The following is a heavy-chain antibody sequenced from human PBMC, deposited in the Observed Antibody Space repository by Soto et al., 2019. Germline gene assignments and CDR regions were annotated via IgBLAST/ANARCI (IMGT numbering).Heavy chain of an antibody. V-gene: IGHV3-23*01. CDR1: GFTFSGDA. CDR3: AKETVPGTVDY. CDR2: ITSSGGST. D-gene: IGHD1-1*01. J-gene: IGHJ4*02. Sequence: SGGSLRLSCAASGFTFSGDAMNWVRQAPGKGLDWVSVITSSGGSTNYADSVKGRFTISRDNSKSTLYLQMNSLRAEDTAVYYCAKETVPGTVDYWGQGTLVTVSS.